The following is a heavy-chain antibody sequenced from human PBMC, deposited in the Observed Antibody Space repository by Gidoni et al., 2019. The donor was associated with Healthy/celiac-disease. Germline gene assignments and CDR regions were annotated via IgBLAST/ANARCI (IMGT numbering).Heavy chain of an antibody. V-gene: IGHV3-30*18. D-gene: IGHD3-3*01. J-gene: IGHJ4*02. CDR3: AKETSGYYRLSDY. Sequence: QVQLVQSGGGVVQPGRSLRLSCAASGFPFSSYGMHWVRQAPGKGLEWVAVISYDGSNKYYADSVKGRFTISRDNSKNTLYLQMNSLRAEDTAVYYCAKETSGYYRLSDYWGQGTLVTVSS. CDR1: GFPFSSYG. CDR2: ISYDGSNK.